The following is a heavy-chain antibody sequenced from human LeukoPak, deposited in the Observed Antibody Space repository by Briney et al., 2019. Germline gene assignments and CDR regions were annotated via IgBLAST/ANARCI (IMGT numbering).Heavy chain of an antibody. CDR2: ISSSSSYI. Sequence: GGSLRLSCAASGFTFSSYSMNWVRQAPGKGLEWVSSISSSSSYICYADSVKGRFTISRDNAKNSLYLQMNSLRAEDTAVYYCARDSDYGDYPYDYWGQGTLVTVSS. J-gene: IGHJ4*02. CDR3: ARDSDYGDYPYDY. D-gene: IGHD4-17*01. V-gene: IGHV3-21*01. CDR1: GFTFSSYS.